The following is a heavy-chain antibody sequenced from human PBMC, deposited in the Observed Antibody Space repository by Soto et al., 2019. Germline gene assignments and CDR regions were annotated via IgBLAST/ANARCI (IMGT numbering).Heavy chain of an antibody. D-gene: IGHD4-17*01. J-gene: IGHJ4*02. CDR3: ARDLHGDYAFDY. CDR1: GFTFSSYE. CDR2: ISSSGSTI. V-gene: IGHV3-48*03. Sequence: PGGSLRLSCAASGFTFSSYEMNWVRQAPGKGLEWVSYISSSGSTIYYADSVKGRFTISRDNAKNSLYLQMNSLRAEDTAVYYCARDLHGDYAFDYWGQGTLVTVSS.